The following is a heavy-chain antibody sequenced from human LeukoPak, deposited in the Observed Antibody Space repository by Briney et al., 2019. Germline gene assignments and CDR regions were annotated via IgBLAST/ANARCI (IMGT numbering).Heavy chain of an antibody. Sequence: ASVNVSCKASGYTFTIYYMHWVRQAPGQGLEWMGIINPSGGSTSYAQKFQGRVTMTRDTSTSTVYMELSSLRSEDTAVYYCARASAGGSLLDYWGQGTLVTVSS. V-gene: IGHV1-46*01. CDR2: INPSGGST. D-gene: IGHD2-15*01. J-gene: IGHJ4*02. CDR1: GYTFTIYY. CDR3: ARASAGGSLLDY.